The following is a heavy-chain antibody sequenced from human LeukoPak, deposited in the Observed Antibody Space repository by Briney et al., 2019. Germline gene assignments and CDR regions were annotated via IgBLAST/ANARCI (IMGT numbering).Heavy chain of an antibody. CDR1: GFTFSSYS. D-gene: IGHD3-22*01. CDR3: ARDTYDSSGRSDY. Sequence: GGSLRLSCAASGFTFSSYSMNWVRQAPGKGLEWVSSISSSSSYIYYADSVKGRFTISRDNAKNSLYLQMNSLRAEDTAEYYCARDTYDSSGRSDYWGQGTLVTVSS. J-gene: IGHJ4*02. V-gene: IGHV3-21*01. CDR2: ISSSSSYI.